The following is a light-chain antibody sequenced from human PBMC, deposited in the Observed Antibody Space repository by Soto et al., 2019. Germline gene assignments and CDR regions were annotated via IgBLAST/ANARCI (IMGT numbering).Light chain of an antibody. Sequence: EIVMTQSPATLSVAQGERATLSCRASQSVSNNLAWYQQKPGQAPRLLIYGASTRATGIPARFSGSGSGTEFTLTISSLQSEDFAVYYCQQYNNWPWTFGQGTKVDIK. CDR1: QSVSNN. CDR3: QQYNNWPWT. V-gene: IGKV3-15*01. J-gene: IGKJ1*01. CDR2: GAS.